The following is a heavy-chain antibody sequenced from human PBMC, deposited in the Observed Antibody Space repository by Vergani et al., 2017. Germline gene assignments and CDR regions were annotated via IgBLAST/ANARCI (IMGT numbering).Heavy chain of an antibody. Sequence: QVQLVQSGAEVKKPGASVKVSCKASGYTFTSYDINWVRQATGQGLEWMGWMNPYSGNTGYAQKFQGRVTMTRNTSISTAYMELSSLRSEDTAVYYCAREPVDSSLVRYYYYMDVWGKGTTVTVSS. CDR2: MNPYSGNT. V-gene: IGHV1-8*01. J-gene: IGHJ6*03. CDR3: AREPVDSSLVRYYYYMDV. CDR1: GYTFTSYD. D-gene: IGHD6-19*01.